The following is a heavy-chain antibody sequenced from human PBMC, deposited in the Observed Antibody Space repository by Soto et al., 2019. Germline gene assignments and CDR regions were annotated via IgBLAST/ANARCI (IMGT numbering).Heavy chain of an antibody. V-gene: IGHV3-11*05. CDR3: ARDHHRYSGYDYVDY. D-gene: IGHD5-12*01. CDR1: GFTFSDYY. Sequence: QVQLVESGGGLVKPGGSLRLSCAASGFTFSDYYMSWIRQAPGKGLEWVSYISASSSYTNYADYVKGRVTISRDNAKNSLYLQMNSLRAEDTAVYYCARDHHRYSGYDYVDYWGQGTLVTVSS. CDR2: ISASSSYT. J-gene: IGHJ4*02.